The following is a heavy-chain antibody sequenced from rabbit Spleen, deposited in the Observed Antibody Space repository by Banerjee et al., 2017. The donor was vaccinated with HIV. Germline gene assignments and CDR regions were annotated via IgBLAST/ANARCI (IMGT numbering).Heavy chain of an antibody. CDR2: MYAGSSGST. D-gene: IGHD4-1*01. CDR1: GFSFNSGYD. CDR3: ARDLDGVIGWNFGW. J-gene: IGHJ3*01. Sequence: EESGGGLVKPGASLTLTCKASGFSFNSGYDMCWVRQAPGKGLEWIACMYAGSSGSTYSATWAKGRFTISKTSSTTVTLQMTSLTAADTATYFCARDLDGVIGWNFGWWGQGTLVTVS. V-gene: IGHV1S40*01.